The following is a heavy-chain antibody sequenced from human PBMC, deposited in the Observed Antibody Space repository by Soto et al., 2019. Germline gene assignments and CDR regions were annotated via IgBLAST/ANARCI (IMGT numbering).Heavy chain of an antibody. CDR1: GGSFSGYY. V-gene: IGHV4-34*01. Sequence: PSETLSLTCAVYGGSFSGYYWSWIRQPPGKGLEWIGEINHSGSTNYNPSLKSRVTISVDTSKNQFSLKLSSVTAADTAVYYCARHLLSQLLPWGKGTTVTVSS. D-gene: IGHD2-2*01. J-gene: IGHJ6*04. CDR2: INHSGST. CDR3: ARHLLSQLLP.